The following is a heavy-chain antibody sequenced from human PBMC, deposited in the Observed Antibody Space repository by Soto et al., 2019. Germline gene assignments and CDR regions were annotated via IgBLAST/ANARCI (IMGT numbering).Heavy chain of an antibody. CDR2: IDPSDSYT. Sequence: GSSLKISYKPSGYSFTRNWIRWVRQMPGKGMEWTGMIDPSDSYTNYSPSFQGHVTISADKSISTACLQWSSLKASDTAMYYCATLSTWSYYGMDVWGQRTAVGASS. CDR3: ATLSTWSYYGMDV. J-gene: IGHJ6*01. D-gene: IGHD1-1*01. V-gene: IGHV5-10-1*01. CDR1: GYSFTRNW.